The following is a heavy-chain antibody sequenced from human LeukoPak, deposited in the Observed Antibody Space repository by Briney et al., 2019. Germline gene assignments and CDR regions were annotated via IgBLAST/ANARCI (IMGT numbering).Heavy chain of an antibody. J-gene: IGHJ3*02. CDR3: AKAASGSYQSDSFDI. D-gene: IGHD1-26*01. CDR2: ISWNSGSI. Sequence: SGGSLRLSCAASGFTFDDYAMHWVRQAPGKGLEWVSGISWNSGSIGYADSVKGRFTISRDNAKNSLYLQMNSLRAEDTALYYCAKAASGSYQSDSFDIWGQGTTVTVSS. V-gene: IGHV3-9*01. CDR1: GFTFDDYA.